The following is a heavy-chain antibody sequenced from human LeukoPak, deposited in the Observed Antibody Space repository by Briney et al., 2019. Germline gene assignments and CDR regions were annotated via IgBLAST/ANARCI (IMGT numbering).Heavy chain of an antibody. CDR3: ARGWACSGTSCYKFDY. D-gene: IGHD2-2*02. Sequence: PSETLSLTCAVSGGSFSGYYWSWIRQPPGKGLEWIREINHSGSTNYNPSLKSRVTISVDTSKNQFSLKLSSVTAADTAVYFCARGWACSGTSCYKFDYWGQGTLVTVSS. J-gene: IGHJ4*02. V-gene: IGHV4-34*01. CDR1: GGSFSGYY. CDR2: INHSGST.